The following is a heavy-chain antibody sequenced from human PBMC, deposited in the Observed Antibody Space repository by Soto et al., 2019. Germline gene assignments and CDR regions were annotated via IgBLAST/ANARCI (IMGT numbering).Heavy chain of an antibody. V-gene: IGHV1-2*04. CDR1: GYTFTGYY. J-gene: IGHJ6*02. CDR2: INPNSGDT. Sequence: ASVKVSCKASGYTFTGYYMHWVRQAPGQGLEWMGWINPNSGDTNYAQKFQGWVTMTRDTSISTAYMELSRLRSDDTAVYYCARKGLLWFGESTTYGMDVWGQGTTVTVSS. CDR3: ARKGLLWFGESTTYGMDV. D-gene: IGHD3-10*01.